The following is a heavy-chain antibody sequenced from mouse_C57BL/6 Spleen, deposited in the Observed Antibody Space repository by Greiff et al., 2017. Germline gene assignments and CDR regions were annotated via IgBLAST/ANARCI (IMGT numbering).Heavy chain of an antibody. J-gene: IGHJ4*01. CDR2: IYPRSGNT. Sequence: QVQLKQSGAELARPGASVKLSCKASGYTFTSYGISWVKQRTGQGLEWIGEIYPRSGNTYYNEKFKGKATLTADKSSSTAYMELRSLTSEDSAVYFCARYYYGSSYVEYYALDYWGHGASVTVSS. CDR1: GYTFTSYG. CDR3: ARYYYGSSYVEYYALDY. D-gene: IGHD1-1*01. V-gene: IGHV1-81*01.